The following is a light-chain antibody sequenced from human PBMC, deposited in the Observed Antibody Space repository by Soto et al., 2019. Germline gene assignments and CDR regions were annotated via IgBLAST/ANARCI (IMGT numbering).Light chain of an antibody. V-gene: IGKV1-5*03. CDR1: QNINSW. CDR2: KAS. Sequence: DIQMTQSPSTLSASVGDRVTITCRASQNINSWLVWYQQKPGEAPKVLIYKASSLESGVPSRFTGSGSGTEFTLTISSLQPDDLATYYCQQYNTYPWTFGQGTNVEIK. J-gene: IGKJ1*01. CDR3: QQYNTYPWT.